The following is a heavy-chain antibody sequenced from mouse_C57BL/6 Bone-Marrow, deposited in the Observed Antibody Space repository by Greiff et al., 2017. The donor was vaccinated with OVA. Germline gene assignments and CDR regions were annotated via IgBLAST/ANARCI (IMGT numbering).Heavy chain of an antibody. D-gene: IGHD1-1*01. Sequence: VQLQQSGAELVRPGTSVKVSCKASGYAFTNYLIGWVKQRPGQGLEWIGVINPGSGGTNYNEKFKGKATLTADKSTSTAYMQLSSLTSEDSAVYFCARSRNYYGSSYGFEAMDYWGQGTSVTVSS. J-gene: IGHJ4*01. CDR2: INPGSGGT. CDR3: ARSRNYYGSSYGFEAMDY. CDR1: GYAFTNYL. V-gene: IGHV1-54*01.